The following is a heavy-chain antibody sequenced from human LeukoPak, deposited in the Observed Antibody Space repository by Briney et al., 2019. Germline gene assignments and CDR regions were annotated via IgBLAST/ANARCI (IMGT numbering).Heavy chain of an antibody. V-gene: IGHV3-7*03. CDR3: ARLTARRGTLDY. D-gene: IGHD6-6*01. Sequence: PGGSLRLSCAASGFTFSDYWMSWVRQAPGKGLEWVANIRQDATEKYHVDSVKGRFTISRDNAKMSVLLQMNSLRADDTAVYYCARLTARRGTLDYWGQGTLVTVSS. J-gene: IGHJ4*02. CDR2: IRQDATEK. CDR1: GFTFSDYW.